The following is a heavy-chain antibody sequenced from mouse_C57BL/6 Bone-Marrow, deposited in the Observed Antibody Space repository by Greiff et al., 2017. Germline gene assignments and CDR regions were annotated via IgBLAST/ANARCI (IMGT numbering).Heavy chain of an antibody. CDR2: IWSDGST. D-gene: IGHD1-2*01. V-gene: IGHV2-6-1*01. CDR3: ARHGPSRESYAMDY. CDR1: GFSLTSYG. Sequence: VKLEESGPGLVAPSQSLSITCTVSGFSLTSYGVHWVRQPPGKGLEWLVVIWSDGSTTYNSALKSRLSISKDNSKSQVFLKMNSLQTDDTAMYYCARHGPSRESYAMDYWGQGTSVTVSS. J-gene: IGHJ4*01.